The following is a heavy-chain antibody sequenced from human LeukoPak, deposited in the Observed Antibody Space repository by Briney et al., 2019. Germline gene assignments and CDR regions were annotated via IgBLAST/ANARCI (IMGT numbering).Heavy chain of an antibody. CDR3: AKDGVATQHALDI. CDR2: MKSRGSGGTT. CDR1: GFTFSDAW. D-gene: IGHD5-12*01. V-gene: IGHV3-15*01. J-gene: IGHJ3*02. Sequence: GGSLRLSCVGSGFTFSDAWMNWVRQAPGKGLEWVGRMKSRGSGGTTGYAAPVKGRFTISRDNSKNTVHLQLNNLRAEDTAVYYCAKDGVATQHALDIWGHGTMVTVSS.